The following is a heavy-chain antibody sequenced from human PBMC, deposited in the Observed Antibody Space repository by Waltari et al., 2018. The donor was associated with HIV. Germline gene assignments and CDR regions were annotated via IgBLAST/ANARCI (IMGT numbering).Heavy chain of an antibody. CDR1: GYTFTGYY. D-gene: IGHD2-2*01. CDR2: INPNSGGT. J-gene: IGHJ5*02. V-gene: IGHV1-2*02. CDR3: ARDIVVVPAAGAWFDP. Sequence: QVQLVQSGAEVKKPGASVKVSCKASGYTFTGYYMHWVRPAPGQGLEWMGWINPNSGGTNYAQKFQGRVTMTRDTSISTAYMELSRLRSDDTAVYYCARDIVVVPAAGAWFDPWGQGTLVTVSS.